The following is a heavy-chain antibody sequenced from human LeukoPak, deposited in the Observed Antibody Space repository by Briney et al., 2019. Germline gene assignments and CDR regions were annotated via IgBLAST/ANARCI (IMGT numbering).Heavy chain of an antibody. J-gene: IGHJ3*02. D-gene: IGHD5-24*01. CDR2: INPGGDNT. Sequence: ASVKVSCKASGGTVSSYVISWVRQAPGQGLEWMGLINPGGDNTDYAQNFQGRVTMTRDTSTSTVYMGLSSLRSEDTAVYYCARIRDGYNDAYDIWGQGTMVTVSS. V-gene: IGHV1-46*01. CDR3: ARIRDGYNDAYDI. CDR1: GGTVSSYV.